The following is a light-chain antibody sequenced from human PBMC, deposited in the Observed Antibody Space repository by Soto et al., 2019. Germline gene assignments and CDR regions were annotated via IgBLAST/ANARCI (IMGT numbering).Light chain of an antibody. Sequence: DIVVTQSPATLSASPGERVTLSCSASQFVSSRLAWYQRRPGQVPRLLIYDTSTRAPGISARFSGSGSGTEFTLTIRSLQSEDFAVYYCQEYIQWPPGRCGPGTKGDIK. V-gene: IGKV3-15*01. J-gene: IGKJ1*01. CDR2: DTS. CDR1: QFVSSR. CDR3: QEYIQWPPGR.